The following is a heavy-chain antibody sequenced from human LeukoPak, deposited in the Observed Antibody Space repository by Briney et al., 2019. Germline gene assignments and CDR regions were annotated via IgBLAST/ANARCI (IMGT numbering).Heavy chain of an antibody. CDR2: ISYDGSNK. Sequence: GGSLRLSCAAASTFIFNNYTIHWVRQAPGKGLEWVAVISYDGSNKYYADSVKGRFTISRDNSKNTLYLQMNSLRAEDTAVYYCARDPYSGSYGNYYYYFMDVWGKGTTVTISS. CDR1: TFIFNNYT. CDR3: ARDPYSGSYGNYYYYFMDV. D-gene: IGHD1-26*01. V-gene: IGHV3-30*04. J-gene: IGHJ6*03.